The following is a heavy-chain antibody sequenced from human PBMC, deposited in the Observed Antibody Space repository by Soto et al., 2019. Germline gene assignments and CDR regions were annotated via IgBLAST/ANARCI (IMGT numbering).Heavy chain of an antibody. CDR3: AREIGCSGWSSYYYYGMDF. J-gene: IGHJ6*02. CDR2: ISAYNGNT. D-gene: IGHD6-19*01. Sequence: ASVKVSCKASGYTFTSYGISWVRQAPGQGLEWMGWISAYNGNTNYAQKLQGRVTMTTDTSTSTAHMELRSLRSDDTAVYYCAREIGCSGWSSYYYYGMDFRGQGTTVTVSS. CDR1: GYTFTSYG. V-gene: IGHV1-18*01.